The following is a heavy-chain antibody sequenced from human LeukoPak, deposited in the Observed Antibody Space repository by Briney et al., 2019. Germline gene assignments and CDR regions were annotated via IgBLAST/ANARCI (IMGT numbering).Heavy chain of an antibody. CDR2: TSYDGSNK. J-gene: IGHJ4*02. V-gene: IGHV3-30*04. CDR3: ARWIGGSYYGAIDY. Sequence: GGSLRLSCAASGFTFSSYAMHWVRQAPGKGLEWVAVTSYDGSNKYYADSVKGRFTISRDNSKNTLYLQMNSLRAEDTAVYYCARWIGGSYYGAIDYWGQGTLVTVSS. CDR1: GFTFSSYA. D-gene: IGHD1-26*01.